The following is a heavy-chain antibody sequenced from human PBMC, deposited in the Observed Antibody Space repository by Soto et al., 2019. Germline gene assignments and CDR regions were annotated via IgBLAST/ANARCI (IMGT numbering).Heavy chain of an antibody. CDR3: ARDSGITILVNAFDI. D-gene: IGHD3-3*01. Sequence: QVQLVESGGGVVQPGRSLRLSCAASGFTFSSYGMHWVRQAPGKGLEWVAVIWYDGSNKYYADSVKGRFTISRDNSKNTLYLQMNSLRAEDTAVYYCARDSGITILVNAFDIWGQGTMVTVSS. V-gene: IGHV3-33*01. CDR2: IWYDGSNK. J-gene: IGHJ3*02. CDR1: GFTFSSYG.